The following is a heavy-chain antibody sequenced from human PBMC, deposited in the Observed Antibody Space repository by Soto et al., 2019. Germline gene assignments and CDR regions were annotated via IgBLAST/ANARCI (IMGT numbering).Heavy chain of an antibody. V-gene: IGHV4-34*01. CDR3: ARAFYGSGSYNYYYYYGMDV. J-gene: IGHJ6*02. Sequence: SETLSLTCAVYGGSFSGYYWSWIRQPPGKGLEWIGEINHSGSTNYNPSLKSRVTISVDTSKNQFSLKLSSVTAADTAVYYCARAFYGSGSYNYYYYYGMDVWGQGTTVT. D-gene: IGHD3-10*01. CDR1: GGSFSGYY. CDR2: INHSGST.